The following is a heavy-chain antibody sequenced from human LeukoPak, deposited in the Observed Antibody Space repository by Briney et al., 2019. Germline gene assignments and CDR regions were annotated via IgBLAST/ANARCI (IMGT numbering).Heavy chain of an antibody. V-gene: IGHV3-23*01. Sequence: GGSLRLSCAASGFTFSSNAMSWVRQAPGKGLEWVSAISATKDGTYYADSVKGRFTISRDNSKNTLYLQMSNLRAEDTAVYYCVRDNPRQQGFAYWGQGTLVTVSS. CDR3: VRDNPRQQGFAY. CDR2: ISATKDGT. CDR1: GFTFSSNA. D-gene: IGHD6-13*01. J-gene: IGHJ4*02.